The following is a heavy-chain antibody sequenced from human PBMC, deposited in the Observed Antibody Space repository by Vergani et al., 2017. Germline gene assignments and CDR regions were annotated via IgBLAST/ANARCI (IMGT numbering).Heavy chain of an antibody. J-gene: IGHJ4*02. CDR1: GGSISSSSYY. D-gene: IGHD3-10*01. CDR2: IYYSGST. Sequence: QLQLQESGPGLVKPSETLSLTCTVSGGSISSSSYYWGWIRQPPGKGLEWIGSIYYSGSTYSNPSLKRRVTISVDTYKNQFSLKLSTVTAADTAVYYCARRTTMVRGVLEIARYYFDYWGQGTLVTVSS. V-gene: IGHV4-39*01. CDR3: ARRTTMVRGVLEIARYYFDY.